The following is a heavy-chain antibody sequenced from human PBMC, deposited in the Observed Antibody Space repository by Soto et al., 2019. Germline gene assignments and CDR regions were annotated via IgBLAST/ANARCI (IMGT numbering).Heavy chain of an antibody. CDR2: MYYSGST. J-gene: IGHJ4*02. CDR3: ARDAGGPADY. CDR1: VESISIYY. Sequence: SETLSLTCTVSVESISIYYLSWIRQPPGKGLEWIGYMYYSGSTNYNPSLKSRVTISVDTSKNQFSLKLSSVTAADTAAYYCARDAGGPADYWGQGTLVTVSS. D-gene: IGHD2-15*01. V-gene: IGHV4-59*01.